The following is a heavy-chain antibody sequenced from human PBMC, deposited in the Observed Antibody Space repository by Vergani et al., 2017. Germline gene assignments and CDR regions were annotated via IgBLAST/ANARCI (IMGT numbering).Heavy chain of an antibody. V-gene: IGHV3-9*01. CDR2: ISWNSGAV. D-gene: IGHD1-20*01. CDR3: ARAQYNWNP. J-gene: IGHJ3*01. CDR1: GITFWKFG. Sequence: EVDLVESGGGLAQPGGSLRLSCEASGITFWKFGMHWVRQGPGKGLEWVSGISWNSGAVDYADSVRGRFTISRDNAKNSLFLHMNSLRAEDTAVYYCARAQYNWNPWGQGTMVTVSS.